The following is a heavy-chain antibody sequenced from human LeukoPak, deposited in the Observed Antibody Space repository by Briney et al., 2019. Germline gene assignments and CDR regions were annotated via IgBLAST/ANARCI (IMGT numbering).Heavy chain of an antibody. V-gene: IGHV4-59*01. Sequence: PSETLSLTCTVSGGSISSYYWSWIRQPPGKGLEWIGYIYYSGSTNYNPSLKSRVTISVDTSKNQFSLKLSSVTAADTAVYYCARSRYDARYFDLWGRGTLVTVSS. CDR2: IYYSGST. J-gene: IGHJ2*01. CDR1: GGSISSYY. CDR3: ARSRYDARYFDL. D-gene: IGHD3-22*01.